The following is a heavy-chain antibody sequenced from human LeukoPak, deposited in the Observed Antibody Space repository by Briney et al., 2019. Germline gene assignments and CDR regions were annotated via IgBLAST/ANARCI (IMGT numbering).Heavy chain of an antibody. Sequence: GRSLRLSCGASGFTFSNYAIHWVRQAPGKGLEWVAVVSYDASDKYYADSVKGRFTISRDNSKNTLYLQMNSLRAEDTAVYYCAKVRVGSGWSYDYWGQGTLVTVSS. J-gene: IGHJ4*02. CDR3: AKVRVGSGWSYDY. D-gene: IGHD6-19*01. CDR2: VSYDASDK. V-gene: IGHV3-30-3*01. CDR1: GFTFSNYA.